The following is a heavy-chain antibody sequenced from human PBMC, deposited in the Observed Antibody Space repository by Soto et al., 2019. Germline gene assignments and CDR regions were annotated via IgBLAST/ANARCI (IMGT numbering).Heavy chain of an antibody. D-gene: IGHD6-13*01. Sequence: QVQLQESGPGLVMPSETLSLTCTVSGDSISGSPYFWGWIRQPPGKRLEWIGSIFYDGYTLYTPSLXXRVTISVDTSKNQCSLKLTSVAAADTAIYFCARLQAAVPHYWGQGILVTVSS. V-gene: IGHV4-39*01. CDR3: ARLQAAVPHY. CDR1: GDSISGSPYF. J-gene: IGHJ4*02. CDR2: IFYDGYT.